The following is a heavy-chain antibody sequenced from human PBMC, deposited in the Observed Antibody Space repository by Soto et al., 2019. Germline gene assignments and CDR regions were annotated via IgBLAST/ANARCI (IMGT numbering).Heavy chain of an antibody. Sequence: PGGSLRLSCVASEFTFSSYWMHWVRQVPGKGLVWVSRLNEDGSFTTYADSVKGRFTISRDNAKKTLYLQMNSLRAEDTAVYYCARDLSGRADVWGQGPTVTVSS. CDR2: LNEDGSFT. D-gene: IGHD3-10*01. CDR1: EFTFSSYW. J-gene: IGHJ6*02. CDR3: ARDLSGRADV. V-gene: IGHV3-74*01.